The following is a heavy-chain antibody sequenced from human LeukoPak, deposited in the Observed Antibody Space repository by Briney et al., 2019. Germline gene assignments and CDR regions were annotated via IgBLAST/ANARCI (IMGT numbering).Heavy chain of an antibody. V-gene: IGHV3-33*01. CDR3: AISSTVTTLFDY. Sequence: PGGSLRLSCAASGFTFSSYGMHWVRQAPGKGLEWVAVIWYDGSNKYYADSVKGRFTISRDNSKNTLYLQMNSLRAEDMAVYYCAISSTVTTLFDYWGQGTLVTVSS. D-gene: IGHD4-17*01. CDR1: GFTFSSYG. CDR2: IWYDGSNK. J-gene: IGHJ4*02.